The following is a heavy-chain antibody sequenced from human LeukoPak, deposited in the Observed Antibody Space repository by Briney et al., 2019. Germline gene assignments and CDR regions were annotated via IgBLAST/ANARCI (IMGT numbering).Heavy chain of an antibody. CDR2: ISYEGSNK. CDR3: AKDRIAVAGTPGY. J-gene: IGHJ4*02. V-gene: IGHV3-30*18. CDR1: GFTFSSYG. Sequence: PGGSLRPSCAASGFTFSSYGMHWVRQAPGKGLEWVAVISYEGSNKYYADSVKGRFTISRDNSKNTLYLQMSSLRAEDTAVYYCAKDRIAVAGTPGYWGQGTLVTVSS. D-gene: IGHD6-19*01.